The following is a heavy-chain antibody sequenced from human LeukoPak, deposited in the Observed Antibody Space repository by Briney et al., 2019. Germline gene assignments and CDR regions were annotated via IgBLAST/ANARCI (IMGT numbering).Heavy chain of an antibody. CDR3: ARDLGERYCSSTSCYHEDY. V-gene: IGHV3-21*01. Sequence: GGSLRLSCAASGFTFSSYSMNWVRQAPGKGLEWVSSISSSSSYIYYADSVKGRFTISRDNAKNSLYLQMNSLRAEDTAVYYCARDLGERYCSSTSCYHEDYWGQGTLVTVSS. CDR1: GFTFSSYS. J-gene: IGHJ4*02. D-gene: IGHD2-2*01. CDR2: ISSSSSYI.